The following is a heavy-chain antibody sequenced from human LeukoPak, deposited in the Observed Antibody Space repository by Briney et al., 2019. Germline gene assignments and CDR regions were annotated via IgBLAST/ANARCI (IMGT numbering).Heavy chain of an antibody. CDR1: GFIFDDYG. J-gene: IGHJ3*02. V-gene: IGHV3-20*04. CDR3: ARVRCCSSTSCYFSAFDI. CDR2: INWNGGST. Sequence: GGSLRLSCAASGFIFDDYGMSWVRQAPGKGLEWVSGINWNGGSTGYVDSVKGRFTISRDNAKNSLYLQMNSLRAEDTALYYCARVRCCSSTSCYFSAFDIWGQGTMVTVSS. D-gene: IGHD2-2*01.